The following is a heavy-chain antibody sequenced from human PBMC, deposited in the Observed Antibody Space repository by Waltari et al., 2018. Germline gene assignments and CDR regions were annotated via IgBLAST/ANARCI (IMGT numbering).Heavy chain of an antibody. V-gene: IGHV4-39*01. J-gene: IGHJ5*02. D-gene: IGHD3-10*01. CDR1: GGSISSSSYY. Sequence: QLQLQESGPGLVKPSETLSLTCTVSGGSISSSSYYWGWIRQPPGKGLEWIGSIYYSGSTTYNPSLKSRVTISVDTSKNQFSLKLSSVTAADTAVYYCGKIIKGSDWFDPWGQGTLVTVSS. CDR2: IYYSGST. CDR3: GKIIKGSDWFDP.